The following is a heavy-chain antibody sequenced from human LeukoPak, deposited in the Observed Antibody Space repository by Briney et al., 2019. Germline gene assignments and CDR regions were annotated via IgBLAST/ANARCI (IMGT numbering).Heavy chain of an antibody. Sequence: PGGSLRLSCAASGFAFSGHWMHWVRHAPGKGLVWVSRVNNDGGDTIYADSVKGRFSISRDNAKNTLYLQMNSLRDEDTAVYYCVRGSFGPDIWGQGTMVTVSS. J-gene: IGHJ3*02. CDR2: VNNDGGDT. CDR1: GFAFSGHW. D-gene: IGHD3-10*01. CDR3: VRGSFGPDI. V-gene: IGHV3-74*01.